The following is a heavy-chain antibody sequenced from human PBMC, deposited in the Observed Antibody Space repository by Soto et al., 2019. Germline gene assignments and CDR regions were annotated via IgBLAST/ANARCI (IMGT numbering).Heavy chain of an antibody. V-gene: IGHV3-74*01. CDR2: IDSDGSTR. CDR3: ARGGSTGNWFDP. J-gene: IGHJ5*02. CDR1: GFPFSSYW. Sequence: GGSLSLSCAASGFPFSSYWMLWVRQAPGKGLVWVSRIDSDGSTRNYADSVKGRFTISRDNAKNTVDLQMNSLRAEDTAVYYCARGGSTGNWFDPWGQGTQVTVSS. D-gene: IGHD3-9*01.